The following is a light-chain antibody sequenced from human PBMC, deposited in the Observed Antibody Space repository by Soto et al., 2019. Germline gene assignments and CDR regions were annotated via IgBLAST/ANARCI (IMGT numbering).Light chain of an antibody. CDR2: GAS. CDR1: QNVNSN. V-gene: IGKV3-15*01. J-gene: IGKJ2*01. Sequence: EIVMTQSPATLSVSPGERATLSCRASQNVNSNLAWYQQKPGQAPRLLIYGASTRDTGVPARFSGSGSGTGFTLTISSLQPEDFAIYYCQHLNNWPSYTFGQGTKLEIK. CDR3: QHLNNWPSYT.